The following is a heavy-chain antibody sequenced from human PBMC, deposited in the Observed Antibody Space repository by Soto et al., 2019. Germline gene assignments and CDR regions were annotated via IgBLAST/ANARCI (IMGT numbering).Heavy chain of an antibody. D-gene: IGHD3-16*01. V-gene: IGHV3-30*18. CDR3: AKDKDDFVWGRYDW. Sequence: QMQLVESGGGVVQPGRSLRLSCAASGFTFSSYGLHWVRQAPGKGLEWVAVMSNDGVNKYYADSVRGRFTISRDNTKNSLFLQLNNLSTEDTAVYFCAKDKDDFVWGRYDWWGQGTLVIVSS. J-gene: IGHJ4*02. CDR1: GFTFSSYG. CDR2: MSNDGVNK.